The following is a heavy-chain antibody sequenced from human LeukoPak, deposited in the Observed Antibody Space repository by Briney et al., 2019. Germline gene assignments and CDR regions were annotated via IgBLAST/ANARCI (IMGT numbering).Heavy chain of an antibody. J-gene: IGHJ4*02. CDR3: ARVRGSYYYDSSGYYGAASDY. D-gene: IGHD3-22*01. CDR1: GFTFSSYS. CDR2: ISSSSSYI. V-gene: IGHV3-21*01. Sequence: GGSLRLSCAASGFTFSSYSMNWVRQAPGKGLEWVSSISSSSSYIYYADSVKGRFTISRDNAKNSLYQQMNSLRAEDTAVYYCARVRGSYYYDSSGYYGAASDYWGQGTLVTVSS.